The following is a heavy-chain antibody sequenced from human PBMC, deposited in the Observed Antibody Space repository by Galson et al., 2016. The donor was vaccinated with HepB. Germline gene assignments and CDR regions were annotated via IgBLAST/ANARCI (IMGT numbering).Heavy chain of an antibody. D-gene: IGHD3-10*01. CDR3: ASCSGSGSYSCSYFDH. CDR2: ISNSGSSI. J-gene: IGHJ4*02. CDR1: GFTFSDYY. V-gene: IGHV3-11*01. Sequence: SLRLSCAASGFTFSDYYMSWLRQAPGKGLEWVSYISNSGSSIYYAASVKGRFTISRDNAKNSLYLQMNSLRAEDTAVYYCASCSGSGSYSCSYFDHWGQGTLVTVSS.